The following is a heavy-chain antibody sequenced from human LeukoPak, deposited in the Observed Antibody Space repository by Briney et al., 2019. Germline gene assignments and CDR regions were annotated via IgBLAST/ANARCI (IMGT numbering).Heavy chain of an antibody. J-gene: IGHJ4*02. CDR3: TRLGGGDY. CDR2: IRSKANSYAT. Sequence: GGSLRLSCAASGFTFSNYAMHWVRQASGKGLEWVGRIRSKANSYATAYAASVKGRFTISRDDSKNTAYLQMNSLKTEDTAVYYCTRLGGGDYWGQGTLVTVSS. D-gene: IGHD3-16*01. CDR1: GFTFSNYA. V-gene: IGHV3-73*01.